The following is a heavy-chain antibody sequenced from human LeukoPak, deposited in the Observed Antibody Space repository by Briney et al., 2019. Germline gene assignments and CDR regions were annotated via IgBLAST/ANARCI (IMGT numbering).Heavy chain of an antibody. D-gene: IGHD4-17*01. Sequence: GGSLRLSCAASGFTFSNAWMSWVRQAPGKGLEWVGRIKSKTDGGTTDYAAPVKSRFTISRDDSKNTLYLQMNSLKTEDTAVYYCLNDYGAPYYFDYWGQGTLVTVSS. CDR2: IKSKTDGGTT. CDR3: LNDYGAPYYFDY. CDR1: GFTFSNAW. J-gene: IGHJ4*02. V-gene: IGHV3-15*01.